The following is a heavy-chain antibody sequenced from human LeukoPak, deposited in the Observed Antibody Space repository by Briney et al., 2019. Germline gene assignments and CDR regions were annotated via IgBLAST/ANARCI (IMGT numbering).Heavy chain of an antibody. CDR2: VYHSGST. CDR1: GGSISSSNW. CDR3: ARERSMVRGVSWFDP. D-gene: IGHD3-10*01. Sequence: SGTLSLTCAVSGGSISSSNWWSWVRQPPGKGLEWIGEVYHSGSTNYNPSLKSRVSISVDTSKNQFSLNLNSVTAADTAVYYCARERSMVRGVSWFDPWGQGTLVTVSS. V-gene: IGHV4-4*02. J-gene: IGHJ5*02.